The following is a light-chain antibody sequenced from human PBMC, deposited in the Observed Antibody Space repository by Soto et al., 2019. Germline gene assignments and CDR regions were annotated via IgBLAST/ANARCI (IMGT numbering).Light chain of an antibody. CDR1: QSVSSNY. CDR2: DAS. Sequence: EIVLARAPATLSLSPGERDTLSCGASQSVSSNYLAWYQHKPGLAPRLLVYDASSRATGIPDRFSGSGSGTDFTLTISRLEPEDFAVYYCQQYGSSPFTFGPGTNVDIK. J-gene: IGKJ3*01. CDR3: QQYGSSPFT. V-gene: IGKV3D-20*01.